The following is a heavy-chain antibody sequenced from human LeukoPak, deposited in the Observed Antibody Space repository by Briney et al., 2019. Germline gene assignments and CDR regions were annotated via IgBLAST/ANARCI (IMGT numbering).Heavy chain of an antibody. D-gene: IGHD1-26*01. V-gene: IGHV3-21*01. Sequence: GGSLRLSCAGSGFTFSRYTMKWVRQAPGKGLEWVSSISSSSSYIYYADSVKGRFTISRDNARNSLFLQMNSLRAEDTAVYFCARATWDPNFYYYMDVWGKGTTATISS. CDR2: ISSSSSYI. CDR3: ARATWDPNFYYYMDV. J-gene: IGHJ6*03. CDR1: GFTFSRYT.